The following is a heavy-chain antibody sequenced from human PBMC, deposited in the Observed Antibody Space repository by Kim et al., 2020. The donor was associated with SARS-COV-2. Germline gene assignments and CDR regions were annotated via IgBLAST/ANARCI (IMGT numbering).Heavy chain of an antibody. J-gene: IGHJ4*02. CDR3: TTLLAEHFDN. CDR2: T. D-gene: IGHD6-19*01. Sequence: THYADSVRGRFTISRDDSRNTVYLRMSSLRGEDTAIYYCTTLLAEHFDNWGQGTPVTVSS. V-gene: IGHV3-23*01.